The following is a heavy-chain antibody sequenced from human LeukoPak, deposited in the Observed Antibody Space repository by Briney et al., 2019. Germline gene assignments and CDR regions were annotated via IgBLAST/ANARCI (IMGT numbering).Heavy chain of an antibody. CDR3: ARMGYDILTGSNAFDY. J-gene: IGHJ4*02. V-gene: IGHV4-34*01. CDR1: SESFSGYF. D-gene: IGHD3-9*01. CDR2: INYSGST. Sequence: SETLSLTCAIYSESFSGYFWSWIRQPPGKGLEWIGEINYSGSTNYNPSLKSRVTISVDTSKNQFSLKLSSVTAADTAVYYCARMGYDILTGSNAFDYWGQGTLVTVSS.